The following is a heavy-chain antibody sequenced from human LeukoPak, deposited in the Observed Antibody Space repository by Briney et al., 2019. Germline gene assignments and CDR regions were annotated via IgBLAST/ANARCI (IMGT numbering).Heavy chain of an antibody. V-gene: IGHV3-21*01. CDR2: ISSSSRYI. CDR3: ARILVAAAGDAFDI. J-gene: IGHJ3*02. Sequence: GGSLRLSCAASGFTFSSYSMNWVRQAPGKGLEWVSSISSSSRYIYYTDSGKGRFTISTDNAKNSLYLQMNSLRAEDTAVYYCARILVAAAGDAFDIWGQGTMVTVSS. CDR1: GFTFSSYS. D-gene: IGHD6-13*01.